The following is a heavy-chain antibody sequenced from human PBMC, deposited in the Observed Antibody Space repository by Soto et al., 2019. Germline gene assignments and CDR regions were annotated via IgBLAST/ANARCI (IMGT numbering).Heavy chain of an antibody. Sequence: SDTLSLSCTVSGGSISSGDYYWSWFRQPPGKGLEWIGYVYYSGSTSYNASLKSRTSISADPSNNQFSLKLHSLTAADTAVYFCGTMPIVVEPAPMDVWGPGTSVT. D-gene: IGHD2-2*01. CDR1: GGSISSGDYY. CDR2: VYYSGST. V-gene: IGHV4-30-4*02. J-gene: IGHJ6*02. CDR3: GTMPIVVEPAPMDV.